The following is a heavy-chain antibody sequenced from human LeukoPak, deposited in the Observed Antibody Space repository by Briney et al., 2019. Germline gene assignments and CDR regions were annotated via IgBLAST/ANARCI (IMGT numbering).Heavy chain of an antibody. J-gene: IGHJ3*02. V-gene: IGHV4-59*01. CDR2: VYYSGST. CDR1: GGSISSYN. Sequence: PSETLSLTCTVSGGSISSYNWSWIRQPPGKGLEWIGYVYYSGSTNYTPSLKSRVTISVDTSKNQFSLKLSSVTAAHTAVYYCARVRAYSSSFRAFDIWGQGPMVTVSS. CDR3: ARVRAYSSSFRAFDI. D-gene: IGHD6-13*01.